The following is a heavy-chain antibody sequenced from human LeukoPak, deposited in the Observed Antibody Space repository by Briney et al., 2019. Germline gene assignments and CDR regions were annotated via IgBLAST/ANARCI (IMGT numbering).Heavy chain of an antibody. Sequence: ASVKVSCKASGYTFTGYYMHWVRQAPGQGLEWMGRIYPNSGGTNYAQKFQGRVTMTRDTSISTAYMELSRLRSDDTAVYYCARERVRAAARQNNWFDPWGQGTLVTVSS. CDR3: ARERVRAAARQNNWFDP. V-gene: IGHV1-2*06. J-gene: IGHJ5*02. CDR2: IYPNSGGT. D-gene: IGHD6-13*01. CDR1: GYTFTGYY.